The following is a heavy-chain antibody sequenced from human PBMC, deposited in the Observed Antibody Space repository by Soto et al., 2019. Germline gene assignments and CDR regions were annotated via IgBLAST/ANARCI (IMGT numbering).Heavy chain of an antibody. CDR2: INAGNGNT. J-gene: IGHJ5*02. V-gene: IGHV1-3*01. Sequence: QVQLVQSGAEVKKPGASVKVSCKASGYTFTSYAMHWVRQAPGQRLEWMGWINAGNGNTKYSQKFQGRVTITRDTSASTAYMELRSLRSEDTAVYYCARVGNTYYYGSGSYYTDNWFDPWGQGTLVTVSS. D-gene: IGHD3-10*01. CDR3: ARVGNTYYYGSGSYYTDNWFDP. CDR1: GYTFTSYA.